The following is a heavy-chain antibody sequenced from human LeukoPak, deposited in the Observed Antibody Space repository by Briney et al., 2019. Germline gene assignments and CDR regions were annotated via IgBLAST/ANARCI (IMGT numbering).Heavy chain of an antibody. CDR2: FYSGGST. V-gene: IGHV3-66*02. D-gene: IGHD3-22*01. J-gene: IGHJ4*02. Sequence: GGSLRLSCAASGFTVSSNYMSWVRQAPGKGLEWVSVFYSGGSTYYADSVKGRFTISRDNSKNTLYLQMNSLRAEDTAVYYCALVRDSSGLDYWGQGTLVTVSS. CDR3: ALVRDSSGLDY. CDR1: GFTVSSNY.